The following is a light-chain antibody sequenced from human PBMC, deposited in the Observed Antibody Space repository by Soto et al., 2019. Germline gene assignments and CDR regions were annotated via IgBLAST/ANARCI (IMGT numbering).Light chain of an antibody. Sequence: QSVLTQPPSVSGAPGQGVTVSCTGSSSNIGAGSDVHWYQHLPGTAPKLLISGDNKRPSGVPDRFSGSKSGTSASLAISGLQSEDEADYYCAAWDDSLNGHWVFGGGTKLTVL. CDR3: AAWDDSLNGHWV. CDR2: GDN. CDR1: SSNIGAGSD. J-gene: IGLJ3*02. V-gene: IGLV1-40*01.